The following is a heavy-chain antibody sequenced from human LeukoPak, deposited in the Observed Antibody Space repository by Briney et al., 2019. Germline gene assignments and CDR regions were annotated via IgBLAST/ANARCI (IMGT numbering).Heavy chain of an antibody. CDR1: GGTFSSYA. Sequence: GASVKVSCKASGGTFSSYAISWVRQAPGQGLEWMGGIIPIFGTANYAQKFQGRVTIAADESTSTAYMELSSLRSEDTAVYYCARDAVTIFGVVIRDAFDIWGQGTMVTVSS. J-gene: IGHJ3*02. D-gene: IGHD3-3*01. CDR3: ARDAVTIFGVVIRDAFDI. V-gene: IGHV1-69*13. CDR2: IIPIFGTA.